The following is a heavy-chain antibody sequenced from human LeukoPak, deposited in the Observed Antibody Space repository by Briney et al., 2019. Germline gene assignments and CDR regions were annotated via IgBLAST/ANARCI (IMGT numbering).Heavy chain of an antibody. D-gene: IGHD6-13*01. CDR2: IRYDGSNK. CDR1: GFTFSSYG. CDR3: AKENYSSSWHADY. Sequence: PGGFLRLSCAASGFTFSSYGMHWVRQAPGKGLEWVAFIRYDGSNKYYADSVKGRFTISRDSSKNTLYLQMNSLRAEDTAVYYCAKENYSSSWHADYWGQGTLVTVSS. J-gene: IGHJ4*02. V-gene: IGHV3-30*02.